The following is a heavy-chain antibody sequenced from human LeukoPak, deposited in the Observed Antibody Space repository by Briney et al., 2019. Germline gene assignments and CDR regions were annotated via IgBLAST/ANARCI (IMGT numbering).Heavy chain of an antibody. CDR3: ARVSYYDFWSGYPTDY. CDR1: GFTFSSYW. D-gene: IGHD3-3*01. CDR2: INSDGSST. J-gene: IGHJ4*02. V-gene: IGHV3-74*01. Sequence: PGGSLRPSCAASGFTFSSYWMHWVRQAPGKGLVWVSRINSDGSSTSYADSVKGRFTISRDNAKNTLYLQMNSLRAEDTAVYYCARVSYYDFWSGYPTDYWGQGTLVTVSS.